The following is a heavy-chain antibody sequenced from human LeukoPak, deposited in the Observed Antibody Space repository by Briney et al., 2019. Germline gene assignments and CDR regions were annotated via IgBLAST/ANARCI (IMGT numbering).Heavy chain of an antibody. D-gene: IGHD3-22*01. Sequence: GASVKVSFKASGYTFTGYYMHWVRQAPGQGLEWMGWISAYNGNTNYAQKLQGRVTMTTDTSTSTAYMELRSLRSDDTAVYYCARDPLYDSSGYYYMDNWFDPWGQGTLVTVSS. CDR1: GYTFTGYY. CDR3: ARDPLYDSSGYYYMDNWFDP. V-gene: IGHV1-18*04. J-gene: IGHJ5*02. CDR2: ISAYNGNT.